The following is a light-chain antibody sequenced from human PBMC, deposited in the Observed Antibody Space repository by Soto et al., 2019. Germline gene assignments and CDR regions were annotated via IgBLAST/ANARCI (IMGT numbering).Light chain of an antibody. J-gene: IGKJ1*01. CDR3: QQYGSSPRT. CDR2: GAS. Sequence: IVWTQSPVTLSLSPGERATLSCRASQSVSSSYLAWYQQKPGQAPRLLIYGASSRATGIPDRFSGSGSGTDFTLTISRLEPEDFAVYYCQQYGSSPRTFGQGTKVDIK. CDR1: QSVSSSY. V-gene: IGKV3-20*01.